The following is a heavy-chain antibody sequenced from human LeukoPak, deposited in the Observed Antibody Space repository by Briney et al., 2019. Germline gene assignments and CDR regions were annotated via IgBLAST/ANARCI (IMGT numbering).Heavy chain of an antibody. Sequence: SETLSLTCTVSGGFISRYYWSWLRQPPGKGLEWIGYIYYSGSTNYNPSLKSRVTISVDTSKNQFSLKLSAMTAADTAVYYCARKRYFDWLIDYWGQGTLVTVSS. V-gene: IGHV4-59*01. CDR2: IYYSGST. D-gene: IGHD3-9*01. CDR3: ARKRYFDWLIDY. J-gene: IGHJ4*02. CDR1: GGFISRYY.